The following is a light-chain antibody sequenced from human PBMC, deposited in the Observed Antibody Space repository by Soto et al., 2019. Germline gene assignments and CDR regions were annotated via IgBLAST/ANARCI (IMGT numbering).Light chain of an antibody. V-gene: IGLV1-44*01. CDR1: SSNIGSNT. J-gene: IGLJ3*02. Sequence: QSVLTQPPSASGTPGQRVTISCSGSSSNIGSNTVNWYQQLPGTAPKLLIYTHNQRPSGVPDRFSDSKSGTSASLAISGLLPEDDADYYCAAWDGSLQTWVFGGGTKLTVL. CDR2: THN. CDR3: AAWDGSLQTWV.